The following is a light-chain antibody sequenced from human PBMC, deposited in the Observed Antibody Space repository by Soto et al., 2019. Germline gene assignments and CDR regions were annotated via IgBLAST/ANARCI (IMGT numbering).Light chain of an antibody. Sequence: EIVLTQSPGTLSLSPGERATLSCRASQSVSSSYLAWYQQKPGQAPRLLIFGASNRATGIPDRFSGSGSGTDFTLTISRLEPEDFAVYYCQQYGSSSLITFGQGTRLEIK. CDR2: GAS. CDR1: QSVSSSY. CDR3: QQYGSSSLIT. V-gene: IGKV3-20*01. J-gene: IGKJ5*01.